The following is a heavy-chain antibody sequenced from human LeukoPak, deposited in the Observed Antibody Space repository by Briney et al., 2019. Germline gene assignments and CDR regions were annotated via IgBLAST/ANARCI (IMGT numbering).Heavy chain of an antibody. V-gene: IGHV4-59*01. Sequence: SETLSLTCTVSGGSLSNYYWTWIRQPPGKGLEWIGYIYYSGSTNYNPSLKSRVTISIDTSKNQFSLKLSSVTAADTAVYYCARHGPDTDLAAAGWGQGTLVTVSS. CDR2: IYYSGST. J-gene: IGHJ4*02. CDR1: GGSLSNYY. D-gene: IGHD6-13*01. CDR3: ARHGPDTDLAAAG.